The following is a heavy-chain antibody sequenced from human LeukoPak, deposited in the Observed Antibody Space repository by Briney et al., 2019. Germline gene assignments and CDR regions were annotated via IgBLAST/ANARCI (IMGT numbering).Heavy chain of an antibody. CDR1: GFTFNTYA. CDR2: MRSDGSDI. V-gene: IGHV3-33*01. D-gene: IGHD7-27*01. J-gene: IGHJ4*02. Sequence: PGGSLRLSCEASGFTFNTYAMHWVRQAPGKGLEWVAVMRSDGSDIYYEDSVKGRFTISRDNSKNTLYLQMNSLRAEDTAVYYCARDQSPKWGSGERYFDYWGQGTLVTVSS. CDR3: ARDQSPKWGSGERYFDY.